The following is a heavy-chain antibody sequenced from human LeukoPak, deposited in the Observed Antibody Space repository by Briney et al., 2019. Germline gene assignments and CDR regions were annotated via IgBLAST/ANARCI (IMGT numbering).Heavy chain of an antibody. Sequence: SETLSLPCTVSGGSISSYYWSWIRQPPGKGLVWIGYIYYDGSTNYNPSLKSRVSISVDTSKNQFSLKLSSVTAADTAVYYCARGSGSGNWYFDLWGRGTLVTVSS. CDR2: IYYDGST. J-gene: IGHJ2*01. D-gene: IGHD2-15*01. V-gene: IGHV4-59*01. CDR1: GGSISSYY. CDR3: ARGSGSGNWYFDL.